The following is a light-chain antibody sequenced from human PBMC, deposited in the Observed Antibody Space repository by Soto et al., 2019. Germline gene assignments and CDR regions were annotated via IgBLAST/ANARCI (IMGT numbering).Light chain of an antibody. V-gene: IGKV3-20*01. CDR3: QQYGSSPET. CDR1: QSVSSSF. Sequence: EIVLTQSPGTLSLAPGEKTTLSCRASQSVSSSFLAWYQQKPGQAPRLLIYGASSRAAGISDRFSGSGSGTDFPLTISRLEPEDFAVYYCQQYGSSPETFGQG. CDR2: GAS. J-gene: IGKJ1*01.